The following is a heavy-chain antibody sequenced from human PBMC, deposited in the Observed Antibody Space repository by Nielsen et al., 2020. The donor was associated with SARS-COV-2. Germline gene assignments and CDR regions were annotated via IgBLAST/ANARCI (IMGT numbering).Heavy chain of an antibody. V-gene: IGHV3-74*01. CDR1: GFIFSSCW. CDR2: INSDGSST. D-gene: IGHD3/OR15-3a*01. Sequence: GESLKISCAASGFIFSSCWMHWVRQAPGKGLVWVSRINSDGSSTSYADSVKGRFTISRDNAKNTLYLQMNSLRAEDTAVYHCARVRTVYSYYYGMDVWGQGTTVTVSS. J-gene: IGHJ6*02. CDR3: ARVRTVYSYYYGMDV.